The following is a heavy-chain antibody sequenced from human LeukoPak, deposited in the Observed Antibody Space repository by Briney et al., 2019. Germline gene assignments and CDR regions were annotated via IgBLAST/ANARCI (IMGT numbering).Heavy chain of an antibody. CDR1: GGSFSGYY. D-gene: IGHD3-3*01. V-gene: IGHV4-34*01. CDR3: ARNTYDFWSGYYPPPPQFFDY. J-gene: IGHJ4*02. CDR2: INHSGST. Sequence: SETLSLTCAVYGGSFSGYYWSWIRQPPGKGLEWIGEINHSGSTNYNPSLKSRVTISVDTSKNQFSLKLSSVTAADTAVYYCARNTYDFWSGYYPPPPQFFDYWGQGTLVTVSS.